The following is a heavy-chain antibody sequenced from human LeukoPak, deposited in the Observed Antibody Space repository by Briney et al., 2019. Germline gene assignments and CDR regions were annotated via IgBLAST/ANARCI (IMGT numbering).Heavy chain of an antibody. V-gene: IGHV4-4*02. CDR2: THHSGTT. CDR3: ATFSTVVLSPYDGFDI. J-gene: IGHJ3*02. Sequence: SGTLSLTCAVAGGSITSINWWNWVRQPPGKGLEGIGETHHSGTTNYNPSLKSRVSISIDTSKNQFSLKLRSVTAADTAMYYCATFSTVVLSPYDGFDIWGQGTMVTVFS. D-gene: IGHD2/OR15-2a*01. CDR1: GGSITSINW.